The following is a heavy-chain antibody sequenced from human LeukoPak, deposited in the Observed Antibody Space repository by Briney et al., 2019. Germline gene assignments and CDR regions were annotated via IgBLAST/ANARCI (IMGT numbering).Heavy chain of an antibody. CDR1: GGSISSYY. J-gene: IGHJ4*02. CDR2: IYYSGST. Sequence: SETLSLTCTVSGGSISSYYWSWIRQPPGRGLEWIGYIYYSGSTNYNPSLKSRVTISVDTSKNQFSLKLSSVTAADTAVYYCARGPRGYSYGYLGYWGQGTLVTVSS. D-gene: IGHD5-18*01. CDR3: ARGPRGYSYGYLGY. V-gene: IGHV4-59*01.